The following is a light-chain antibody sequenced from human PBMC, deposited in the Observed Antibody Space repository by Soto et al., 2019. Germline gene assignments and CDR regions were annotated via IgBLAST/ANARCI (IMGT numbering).Light chain of an antibody. V-gene: IGLV1-44*01. CDR2: SNN. Sequence: QSVLTQPPSASGTPGQRVTISCSGRSSNIGSNTVNWYQQLPGTAPKLLIYSNNQRPSGVPDRFSGSKSGTSASLAISGLQPEDEADYYCAAWDYSLNGPVFGGGTKVTVL. CDR3: AAWDYSLNGPV. CDR1: SSNIGSNT. J-gene: IGLJ3*02.